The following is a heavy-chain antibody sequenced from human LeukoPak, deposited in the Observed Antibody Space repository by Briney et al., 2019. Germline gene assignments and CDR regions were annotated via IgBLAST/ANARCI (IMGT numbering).Heavy chain of an antibody. J-gene: IGHJ4*02. Sequence: SETLSLTCTVSGGSTNTGGYFWSWIRQPPGKGLEWIGYIYYSGSTNYNPSLKSRVVISVDTSKNQFSLKLSSVTAADTAVYYCARDRKDSGYDNWGQGTLVTVSS. V-gene: IGHV4-61*08. CDR1: GGSTNTGGYF. CDR3: ARDRKDSGYDN. D-gene: IGHD5-12*01. CDR2: IYYSGST.